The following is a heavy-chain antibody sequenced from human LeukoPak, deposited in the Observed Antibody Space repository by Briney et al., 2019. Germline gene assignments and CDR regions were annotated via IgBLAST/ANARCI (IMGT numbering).Heavy chain of an antibody. CDR1: GGTFSSYA. CDR3: VSRCGGDCYSGAVDY. V-gene: IGHV1-69*13. J-gene: IGHJ4*02. CDR2: IIPIFGTA. Sequence: SVKVSCKASGGTFSSYAISWVRQAPGQGLEWMGGIIPIFGTANYAQKFQGRVTITADESTSTAYMELSSLRSEDTAVYYCVSRCGGDCYSGAVDYWGQGTLVTVSS. D-gene: IGHD2-21*01.